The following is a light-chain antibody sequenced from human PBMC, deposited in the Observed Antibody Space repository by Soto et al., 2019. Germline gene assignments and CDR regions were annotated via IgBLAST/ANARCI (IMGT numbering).Light chain of an antibody. Sequence: DIQMTQSPSSLSASVGDRVSITCRASQGISNYLAWYQQKPGKVPEILIYAASTLRSGVPSRFSGGGSGTDFPLTISSLQPGDVATYYCQKYNSAPLTFGGGTKVEIK. CDR1: QGISNY. V-gene: IGKV1-27*01. CDR2: AAS. J-gene: IGKJ4*01. CDR3: QKYNSAPLT.